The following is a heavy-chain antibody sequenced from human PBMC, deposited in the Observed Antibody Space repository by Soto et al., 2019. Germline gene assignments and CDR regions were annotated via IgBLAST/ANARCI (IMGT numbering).Heavy chain of an antibody. CDR2: ISWNSGSI. CDR3: VPWGHNGDAFDI. J-gene: IGHJ3*02. D-gene: IGHD3-16*01. CDR1: GFTFSSYS. V-gene: IGHV3-9*01. Sequence: EVQLVESGGGLVKPGGSLRLSCAASGFTFSSYSMNWVRQAPGKGLEWVSGISWNSGSIGYADSVKGRFTISRDNAKNALYLQMNSLRAEDTALYYCVPWGHNGDAFDIWGQGTMVTVSS.